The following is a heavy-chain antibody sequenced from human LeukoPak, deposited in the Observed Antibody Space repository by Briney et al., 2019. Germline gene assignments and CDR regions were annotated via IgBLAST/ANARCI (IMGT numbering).Heavy chain of an antibody. J-gene: IGHJ4*02. CDR2: IKHDGSEI. CDR3: VKLTYDSSGDLDY. CDR1: GFTFSSYW. V-gene: IGHV3-7*03. Sequence: GGSLRLSCAASGFTFSSYWMGWVRQAPGKGLEWVANIKHDGSEIYYVDSVKGRFTISRDNSKNTLYLRMNSLGAEDTAVYYCVKLTYDSSGDLDYWGQGTLVTVSS. D-gene: IGHD3-22*01.